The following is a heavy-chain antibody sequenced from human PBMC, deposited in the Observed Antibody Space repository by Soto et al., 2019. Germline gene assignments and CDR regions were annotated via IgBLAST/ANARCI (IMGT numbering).Heavy chain of an antibody. CDR2: IYPGDSDT. CDR3: ARVGDYDSSGYYGAFAI. J-gene: IGHJ3*02. Sequence: PGESLKISCKGSGYRFTSHWIGWVRQMPGKGLEWMGIIYPGDSDTRYSPSFQGQVTISADKSISTAHLQWSSLKASDTAMYYCARVGDYDSSGYYGAFAIWGQGTMVTVSS. D-gene: IGHD3-22*01. CDR1: GYRFTSHW. V-gene: IGHV5-51*01.